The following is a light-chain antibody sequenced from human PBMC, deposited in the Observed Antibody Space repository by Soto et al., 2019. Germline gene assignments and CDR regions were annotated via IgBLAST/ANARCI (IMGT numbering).Light chain of an antibody. J-gene: IGLJ1*01. CDR2: EVN. Sequence: LTQPASLSGSPGQSITISCTGTSSDIGAYDYVSWFQQHPGKAPKLMISEVNNRPSGVSNRFSGSKSGNTAYLTISGLQVEDEAEYFCLSFTTTSTHVFGTGTKVTVL. CDR1: SSDIGAYDY. CDR3: LSFTTTSTHV. V-gene: IGLV2-14*01.